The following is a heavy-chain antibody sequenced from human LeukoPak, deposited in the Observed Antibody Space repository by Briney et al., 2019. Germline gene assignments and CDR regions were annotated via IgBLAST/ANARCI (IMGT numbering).Heavy chain of an antibody. D-gene: IGHD6-13*01. CDR1: GGSFSGYY. V-gene: IGHV4-34*01. Sequence: SETLSLTCAVYGGSFSGYYWSWIRQPPGKGLEWIGEINHSGSTIYNPSLKSRVTISVDTSKNQFSLKLSSVTAADTAVYYCARLTAAAAGPNWFDPWGQGTLVTVSS. CDR2: INHSGST. J-gene: IGHJ5*02. CDR3: ARLTAAAAGPNWFDP.